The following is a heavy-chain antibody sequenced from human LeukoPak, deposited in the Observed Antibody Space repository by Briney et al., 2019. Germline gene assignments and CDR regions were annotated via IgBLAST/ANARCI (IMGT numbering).Heavy chain of an antibody. CDR2: ISGSGGST. CDR1: GFTFSSYA. D-gene: IGHD6-13*01. Sequence: SGGSLRLSCAASGFTFSSYAMSWVRQAPGKGLEWVSAISGSGGSTYYADSVKGRFTISRDNSKNTLYLQMNSLRAEDTAVYYCAKGIGGAAAGYYFDYWGQGTLVTVSS. J-gene: IGHJ4*02. CDR3: AKGIGGAAAGYYFDY. V-gene: IGHV3-23*01.